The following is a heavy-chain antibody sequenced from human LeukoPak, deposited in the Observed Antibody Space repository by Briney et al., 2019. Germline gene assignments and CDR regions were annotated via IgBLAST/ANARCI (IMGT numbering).Heavy chain of an antibody. Sequence: GGSLRLSCAASGFTFSTYWMHWVRQAPGKGLVWVSGINSDGSRTTYADPVRGRFTISRDNAKNTLYLQMNSLRAEDTAVFYCARAEFYYDRSGYYPRYYNYYYMDVWGKGTTVTVSS. CDR3: ARAEFYYDRSGYYPRYYNYYYMDV. J-gene: IGHJ6*03. V-gene: IGHV3-74*01. CDR2: INSDGSRT. D-gene: IGHD3-22*01. CDR1: GFTFSTYW.